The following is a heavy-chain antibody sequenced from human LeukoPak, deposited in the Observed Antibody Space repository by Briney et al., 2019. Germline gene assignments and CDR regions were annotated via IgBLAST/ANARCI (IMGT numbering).Heavy chain of an antibody. V-gene: IGHV4-34*01. J-gene: IGHJ4*02. CDR1: GGSFSGYY. Sequence: SETLSLTCAVYGGSFSGYYWSWIRQPPGKGLEWIGEINHSGSTNCNPSLKSRVTISVDTSKNQFSLKLSSVTAADTAVYYCAGNLYNWNDGSRSNFDYWGQGTLVTASS. CDR3: AGNLYNWNDGSRSNFDY. CDR2: INHSGST. D-gene: IGHD1-1*01.